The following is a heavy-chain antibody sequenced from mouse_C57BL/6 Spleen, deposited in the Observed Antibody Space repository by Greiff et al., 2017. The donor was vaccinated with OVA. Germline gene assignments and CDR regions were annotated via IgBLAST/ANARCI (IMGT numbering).Heavy chain of an antibody. CDR1: GYTFTSYW. V-gene: IGHV1-55*01. J-gene: IGHJ4*01. CDR2: IYPGSGST. CDR3: ARSNTTVVDSYAMDY. D-gene: IGHD1-1*01. Sequence: VQLQQPGAELVKPGASVKMSCKASGYTFTSYWITWVKQRPGQGLEWIGDIYPGSGSTNYNEKFKSKATLTVDTSSSTAYMQLSSLTSEDSAVYYCARSNTTVVDSYAMDYWGQGTSVTVSS.